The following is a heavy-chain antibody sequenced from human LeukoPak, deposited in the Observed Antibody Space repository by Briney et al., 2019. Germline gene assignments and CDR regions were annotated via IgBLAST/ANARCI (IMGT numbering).Heavy chain of an antibody. V-gene: IGHV3-53*01. CDR1: GFTVSSNY. CDR2: IYSGGST. CDR3: AIPRGGYSYGYLDY. J-gene: IGHJ4*02. Sequence: GGSLRLSCAASGFTVSSNYMSWVRQAPGKGLEWVSVIYSGGSTYYADSVKGRFTISRDNSKDTLYLQMNSLRAEDTAVYYCAIPRGGYSYGYLDYWGQGTLVTVSS. D-gene: IGHD5-18*01.